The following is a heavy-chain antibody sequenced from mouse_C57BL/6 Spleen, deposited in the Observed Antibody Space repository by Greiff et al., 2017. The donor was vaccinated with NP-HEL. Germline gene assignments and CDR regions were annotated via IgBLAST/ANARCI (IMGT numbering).Heavy chain of an antibody. CDR3: ARAFYAMDY. Sequence: QVQLQQPGAELVRPGSSVKLSCKASGYTFTSYWMHWVKQRPIQGLEWIGNIDPSDSETHYNQKFKDKATLTVDKSSSTAYMQLSSLTAEDSAVYYCARAFYAMDYWGQGTSVTVSS. V-gene: IGHV1-52*01. CDR2: IDPSDSET. J-gene: IGHJ4*01. CDR1: GYTFTSYW.